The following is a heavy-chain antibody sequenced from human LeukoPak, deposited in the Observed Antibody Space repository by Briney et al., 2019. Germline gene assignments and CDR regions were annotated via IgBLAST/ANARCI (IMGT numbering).Heavy chain of an antibody. CDR2: IYYSEST. CDR1: GGSISSGDYY. Sequence: SETLSLTCTVSGGSISSGDYYWSWIRQPPGKGLEWIGYIYYSESTYYNPSLKSRVTISVDTSKNQFSLKLSSVTAADTAVYYCARDYYDSSGYYDPQDNWFDPWGQGTLVTVSS. J-gene: IGHJ5*02. V-gene: IGHV4-30-4*01. CDR3: ARDYYDSSGYYDPQDNWFDP. D-gene: IGHD3-22*01.